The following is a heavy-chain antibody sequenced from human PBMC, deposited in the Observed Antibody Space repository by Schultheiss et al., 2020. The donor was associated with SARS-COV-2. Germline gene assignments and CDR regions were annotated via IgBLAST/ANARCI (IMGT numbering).Heavy chain of an antibody. Sequence: SETLSLTCAVYGGSFSDHYWTWIRQPPGEGLEWIGEINHSGSTNYNPSLKSRVTISVDTSKNQFSLKLSSVTAADTAVYYCARERGPGAYYDFWSGYYTSENYFDYWGQGTLVTVSS. CDR3: ARERGPGAYYDFWSGYYTSENYFDY. CDR2: INHSGST. D-gene: IGHD3-3*01. CDR1: GGSFSDHY. V-gene: IGHV4-34*01. J-gene: IGHJ4*02.